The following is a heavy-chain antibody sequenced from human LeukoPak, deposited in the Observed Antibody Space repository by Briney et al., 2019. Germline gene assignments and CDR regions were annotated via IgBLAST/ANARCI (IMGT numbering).Heavy chain of an antibody. D-gene: IGHD2-15*01. V-gene: IGHV4-59*01. CDR3: AREWSGFDF. J-gene: IGHJ3*01. Sequence: SETLSLTCTVSGGSISSYYWSRIRQPPGKGLEWIAHISSSGSAIYNPSLKSRVSMAVDTSKNQFSLRMTSVTAADTAVYYCAREWSGFDFWGQGTMVTVSS. CDR1: GGSISSYY. CDR2: ISSSGSA.